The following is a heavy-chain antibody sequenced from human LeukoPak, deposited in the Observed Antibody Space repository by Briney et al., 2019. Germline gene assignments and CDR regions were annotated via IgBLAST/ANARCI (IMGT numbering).Heavy chain of an antibody. CDR3: ARGTVVPAAIVDY. Sequence: PSETLSLPCAVYGESFSGYYWSWIRHPPGKGLEWIGEFNHSGNTNYHPSLKSRVTISVDTSKNQFPLKLSSVTAADTAVYYCARGTVVPAAIVDYWGQGTLGIVS. D-gene: IGHD2-2*01. J-gene: IGHJ4*02. V-gene: IGHV4-34*01. CDR1: GESFSGYY. CDR2: FNHSGNT.